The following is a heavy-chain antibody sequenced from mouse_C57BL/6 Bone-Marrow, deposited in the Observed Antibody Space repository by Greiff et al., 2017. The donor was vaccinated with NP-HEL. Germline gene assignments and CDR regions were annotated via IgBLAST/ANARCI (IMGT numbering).Heavy chain of an antibody. CDR3: CDYPYYFDY. CDR2: INSDGGST. CDR1: EYEFPSHD. Sequence: DVQLVESGGGLVQPGQSLKLSCESNEYEFPSHDMSWVRKTPEKRLELVAAINSDGGSTYYPDTMERRFIISRDNTKKTLYLQMSSLRSEDTALYCWCDYPYYFDYWGQGTTLTVSS. J-gene: IGHJ2*01. D-gene: IGHD2-4*01. V-gene: IGHV5-2*01.